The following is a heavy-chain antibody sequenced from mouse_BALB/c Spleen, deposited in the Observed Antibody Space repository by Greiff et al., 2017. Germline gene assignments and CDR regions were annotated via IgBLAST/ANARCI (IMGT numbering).Heavy chain of an antibody. CDR2: IYPSDSYT. D-gene: IGHD1-2*01. V-gene: IGHV1-69*02. CDR1: GYTFTSYW. Sequence: VKLQQPGAELVRPGASVKLSCKASGYTFTSYWINWVKQRPGQGLEWIGNIYPSDSYTNYNQKFKDKATLTVDKSSSTAYMQLSSPTSEDSAVYYCTRFTTAYFDYWGQGTTLTVSS. J-gene: IGHJ2*01. CDR3: TRFTTAYFDY.